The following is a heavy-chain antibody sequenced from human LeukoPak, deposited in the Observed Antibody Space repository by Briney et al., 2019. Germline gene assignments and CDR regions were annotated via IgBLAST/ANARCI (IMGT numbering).Heavy chain of an antibody. CDR1: GGSLSSYY. Sequence: SETLSLTCTVSGGSLSSYYWSWIRQSPGKGLEGIGYLYYSASTKYSPSLKSRVTISVDTSKHQFSLKLSSVTAADTAVYYCAIVSSAGDYVGWGQGTMVTVSS. V-gene: IGHV4-59*01. J-gene: IGHJ4*02. CDR3: AIVSSAGDYVG. CDR2: LYYSAST. D-gene: IGHD4-17*01.